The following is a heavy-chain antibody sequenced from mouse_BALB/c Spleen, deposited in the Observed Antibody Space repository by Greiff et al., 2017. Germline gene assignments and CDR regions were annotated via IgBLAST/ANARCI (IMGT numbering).Heavy chain of an antibody. V-gene: IGHV1-9*01. CDR3: ARRGGNYDAMDY. CDR1: GYTFSSYW. CDR2: ILPGSGST. Sequence: QVQLKESGAELMKPGASVKISCKATGYTFSSYWIEWVKQRPGHGLEWIGEILPGSGSTNYNEKFKGKATFTADTSSNTAYMQLSSLTSEDSAVYYCARRGGNYDAMDYWGQGTSVTVSS. J-gene: IGHJ4*01. D-gene: IGHD2-1*01.